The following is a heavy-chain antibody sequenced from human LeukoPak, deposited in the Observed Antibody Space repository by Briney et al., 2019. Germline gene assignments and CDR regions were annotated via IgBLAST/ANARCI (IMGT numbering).Heavy chain of an antibody. CDR1: GGTFSSYA. CDR3: ARGRYYGSGSYSGDWFDP. Sequence: SVKVSCKASGGTFSSYAISWVRQAPGQGLEWMGRIIPILGIANYAQKFQGRVTMTRNTSISTAYMELSSLRSEDTAVYYCARGRYYGSGSYSGDWFDPWGQGTLVTVSS. J-gene: IGHJ5*02. V-gene: IGHV1-69*04. D-gene: IGHD3-10*01. CDR2: IIPILGIA.